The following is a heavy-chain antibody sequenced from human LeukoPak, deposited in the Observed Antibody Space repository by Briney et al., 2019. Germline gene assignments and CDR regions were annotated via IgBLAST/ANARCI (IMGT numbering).Heavy chain of an antibody. CDR1: GYTFTGYY. Sequence: ASVKVSRKASGYTFTGYYMHWVRQAPGQGLEWMGWINPDSGGTNYAQKFQGRVTMTRDTSISTAYMELSRLRSDDTAVYYCARPEGGKYYFDYWGQGTLVTVSS. J-gene: IGHJ4*02. V-gene: IGHV1-2*02. CDR2: INPDSGGT. D-gene: IGHD2-15*01. CDR3: ARPEGGKYYFDY.